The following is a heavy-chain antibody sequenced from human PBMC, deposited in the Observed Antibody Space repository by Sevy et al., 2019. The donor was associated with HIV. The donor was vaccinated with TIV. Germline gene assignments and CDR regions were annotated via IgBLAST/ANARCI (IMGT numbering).Heavy chain of an antibody. V-gene: IGHV3-30*02. CDR2: IWHDGSNK. D-gene: IGHD1-1*01. Sequence: GGCLRLSCAASGFTFNFHGMHWVRQAPGKGLEWVAFIWHDGSNKYMADSVKGRFTISRDNSKNTLFLQMNSLTVEDTAVYYCARETDNRARWLDPWGQGTLVTVSS. J-gene: IGHJ5*02. CDR1: GFTFNFHG. CDR3: ARETDNRARWLDP.